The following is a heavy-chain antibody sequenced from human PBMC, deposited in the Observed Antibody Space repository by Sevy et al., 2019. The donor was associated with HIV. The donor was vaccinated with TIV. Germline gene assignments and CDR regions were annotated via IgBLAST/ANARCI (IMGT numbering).Heavy chain of an antibody. CDR1: GFSLETYW. V-gene: IGHV3-7*01. Sequence: GGSLRLSCAASGFSLETYWMNWVRQAPGKPLEWVANIKEDDTVKYYVDSVKGRFTIFRDNARNSLYLQMNSLRVEDTALYYCVRAIAADGSFWGQGTLVTVSS. J-gene: IGHJ4*02. CDR2: IKEDDTVK. CDR3: VRAIAADGSF. D-gene: IGHD6-13*01.